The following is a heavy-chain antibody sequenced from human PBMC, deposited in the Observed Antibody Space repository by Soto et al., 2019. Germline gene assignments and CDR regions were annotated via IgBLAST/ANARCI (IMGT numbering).Heavy chain of an antibody. Sequence: PGGSLRLSCAASGFSFSDYSMNWVRQAPGKGLEWVAYIGLSGSTTYYRDSVKGRFTLSKDSAKSTLYLQMNSLRDEDAAVYYCAREPLRYSRRFDPWGQGTLVTVSS. CDR2: IGLSGSTT. CDR1: GFSFSDYS. J-gene: IGHJ5*02. D-gene: IGHD3-9*01. CDR3: AREPLRYSRRFDP. V-gene: IGHV3-48*02.